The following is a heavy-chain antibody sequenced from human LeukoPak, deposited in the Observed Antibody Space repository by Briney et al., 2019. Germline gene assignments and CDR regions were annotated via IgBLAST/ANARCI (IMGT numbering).Heavy chain of an antibody. D-gene: IGHD4-17*01. V-gene: IGHV3-74*01. CDR2: INTDGSTT. CDR3: ARRTTVLDY. Sequence: GGSLRLSCAASGFTFSHYWMHWVRQAPGKGLVWVSRINTDGSTTTYADSVKGRFTISRDNSNNALYLQMNTLTTEDTAVYYCARRTTVLDYWGQGTLVTVSS. CDR1: GFTFSHYW. J-gene: IGHJ4*02.